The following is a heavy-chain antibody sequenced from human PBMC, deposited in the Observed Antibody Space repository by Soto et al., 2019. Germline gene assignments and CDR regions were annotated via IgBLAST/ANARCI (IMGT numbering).Heavy chain of an antibody. Sequence: GGSLRLSCAASGFTFSSYAMSWVRQAPGKGLEWLSAITESGGTTYHANSVKGRFTISRDNSKNTLYLQMNSLRAEDTALYFCAKGRSATGFHHSGQGTLVTVSS. CDR2: ITESGGTT. V-gene: IGHV3-23*01. CDR3: AKGRSATGFHH. CDR1: GFTFSSYA. J-gene: IGHJ1*01.